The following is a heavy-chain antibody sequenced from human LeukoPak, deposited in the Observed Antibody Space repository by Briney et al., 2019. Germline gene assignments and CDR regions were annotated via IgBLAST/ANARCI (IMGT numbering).Heavy chain of an antibody. J-gene: IGHJ2*01. CDR1: GGSISSYY. V-gene: IGHV4-59*01. CDR2: IYFSGST. CDR3: ARDPGYSSGWTQKSWYFGL. Sequence: SETLSLTCTLSGGSISSYYWSWIRQPPGKGLEWIGHIYFSGSTNYNPSLKSRVTRSVDTSKNQFSLKLSSVTAADTAVYYCARDPGYSSGWTQKSWYFGLWGRGTLVTVSS. D-gene: IGHD6-19*01.